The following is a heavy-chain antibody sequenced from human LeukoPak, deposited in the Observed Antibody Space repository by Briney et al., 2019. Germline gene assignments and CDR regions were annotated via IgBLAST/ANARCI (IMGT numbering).Heavy chain of an antibody. CDR2: INPNSGGT. CDR1: GYTFTSYG. J-gene: IGHJ4*02. Sequence: ASVKVSCKASGYTFTSYGISWVRQAPGQGLEWMGRINPNSGGTNYAQKFQGRVTMTRDTSISTAYMELSRLRSDDTAVYYCARDPIAVAGTEIDYWGQGTLVTVSS. V-gene: IGHV1-2*06. D-gene: IGHD6-19*01. CDR3: ARDPIAVAGTEIDY.